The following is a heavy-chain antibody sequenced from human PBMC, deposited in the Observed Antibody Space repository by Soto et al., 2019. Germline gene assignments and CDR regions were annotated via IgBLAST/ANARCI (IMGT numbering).Heavy chain of an antibody. CDR2: INSDGSST. V-gene: IGHV3-74*01. J-gene: IGHJ4*02. Sequence: EVQLMESGGGLVQPGGSLRLSCAASGFSFSSYWMHWVRQAPGKGLVWVSRINSDGSSTFYADSVKGRFTISRDNAKNTLYLQMNSLRADDTAVYYCASSLLTPFDYWGQGTLVTVSS. D-gene: IGHD7-27*01. CDR1: GFSFSSYW. CDR3: ASSLLTPFDY.